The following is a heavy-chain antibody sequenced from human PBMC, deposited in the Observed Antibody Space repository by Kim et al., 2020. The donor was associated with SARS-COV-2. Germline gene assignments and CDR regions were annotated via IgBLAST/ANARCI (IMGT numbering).Heavy chain of an antibody. D-gene: IGHD6-19*01. J-gene: IGHJ4*02. CDR1: GYIFTNYA. V-gene: IGHV1-3*01. CDR3: ARNTLGGQCLLY. Sequence: ASVKVSCKASGYIFTNYAIHWVRQAPGQRLEWMGSITVGNGNTYYSEKFQGRVTITRDTSAITAYLDLSRLRSEDRASYYCARNTLGGQCLLYWGQGTLV. CDR2: ITVGNGNT.